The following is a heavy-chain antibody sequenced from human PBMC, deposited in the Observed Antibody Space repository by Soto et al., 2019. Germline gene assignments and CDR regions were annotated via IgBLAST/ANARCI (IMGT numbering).Heavy chain of an antibody. CDR1: GFTFSSNG. Sequence: PGGSLRLSCAASGFTFSSNGMHWVRQAPGKGLEWVAVISYHGSDKYYADSVKGRFTISRDNSKNTLYLQMNSLRAEDTAVYYCAKDLLRYCSSTSCRPNYFDYWGQGTLVTVSS. D-gene: IGHD2-2*01. J-gene: IGHJ4*02. CDR2: ISYHGSDK. V-gene: IGHV3-30*18. CDR3: AKDLLRYCSSTSCRPNYFDY.